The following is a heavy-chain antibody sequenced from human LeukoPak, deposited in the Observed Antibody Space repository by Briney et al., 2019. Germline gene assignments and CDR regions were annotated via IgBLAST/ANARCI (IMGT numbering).Heavy chain of an antibody. J-gene: IGHJ4*02. D-gene: IGHD3-10*01. CDR2: ISYDGSNK. Sequence: PGGSLRLSCAASGFTFSSYGMHWVRQAPGKGLEWVAVISYDGSNKYYADSVKGRFTISRDNSKNTLYLQMNSLRAEDTAVYYCAKLWFGELPPLLDYWGQGTLVTVSS. CDR3: AKLWFGELPPLLDY. V-gene: IGHV3-30*18. CDR1: GFTFSSYG.